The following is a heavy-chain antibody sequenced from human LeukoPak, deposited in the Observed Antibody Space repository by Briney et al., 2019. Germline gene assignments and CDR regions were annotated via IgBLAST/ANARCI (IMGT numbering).Heavy chain of an antibody. J-gene: IGHJ5*01. Sequence: ASVKVSCKASGGTFSNDAISWVRQAPGQGLEWMGRVIPTLGIALYAQRFKGRVTITADKSTSTAYMELSSLTFKDTAVYFCARDLVCTVNCKDSWGQGTLVTVSS. CDR1: GGTFSNDA. CDR2: VIPTLGIA. D-gene: IGHD3/OR15-3a*01. CDR3: ARDLVCTVNCKDS. V-gene: IGHV1-69*04.